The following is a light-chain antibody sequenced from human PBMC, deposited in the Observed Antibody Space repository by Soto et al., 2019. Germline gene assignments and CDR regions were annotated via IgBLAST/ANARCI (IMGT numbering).Light chain of an antibody. CDR1: QSISSW. CDR3: HQYESHSPWT. V-gene: IGKV1-5*01. J-gene: IGKJ1*01. Sequence: DIPMTQSPSALSASVGDRATITCRASQSISSWLAWYQQKPGKAPKLLIYDASTLQSGVPSRYSGSGSGTEFTLTISNLQPDDFATYYCHQYESHSPWTFCQGTQGEIK. CDR2: DAS.